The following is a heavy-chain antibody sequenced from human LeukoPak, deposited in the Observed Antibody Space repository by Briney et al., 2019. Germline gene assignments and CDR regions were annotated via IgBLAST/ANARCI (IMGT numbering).Heavy chain of an antibody. CDR1: GGTFSTYA. V-gene: IGHV1-69*04. CDR3: AQGRGDGYNYRY. D-gene: IGHD5-24*01. CDR2: IIPILDIT. J-gene: IGHJ4*02. Sequence: SVKVSCKASGGTFSTYAISWVRQAPGQGLEWLGRIIPILDITSYAQKFQDRVTIIADKSTSTAYMELSSLRSEDTAVYYCAQGRGDGYNYRYWGQGTLVTVSS.